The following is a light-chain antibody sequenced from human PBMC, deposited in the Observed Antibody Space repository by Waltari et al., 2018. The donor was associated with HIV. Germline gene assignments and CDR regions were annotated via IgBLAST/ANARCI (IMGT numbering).Light chain of an antibody. CDR2: DVT. CDR1: SSDVGGFYH. V-gene: IGLV2-11*01. CDR3: CSYAGRNTLL. J-gene: IGLJ2*01. Sequence: QTALTQPRPVSGSPGPSVTISCTGHSSDVGGFYHLSWFQQYPGSASKLMIDDVTKRPSGVPDRFSGSKSGNTASLTISGLQAEDEADYYCCSYAGRNTLLFGGGTTLTVL.